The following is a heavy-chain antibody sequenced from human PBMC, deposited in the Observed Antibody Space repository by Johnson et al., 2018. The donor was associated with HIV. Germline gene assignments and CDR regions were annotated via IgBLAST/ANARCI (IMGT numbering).Heavy chain of an antibody. CDR1: GFTFDDYG. CDR2: INRNGGST. D-gene: IGHD1-26*01. Sequence: VQLVESGGGVVRPGGSLRLSCAASGFTFDDYGMSWVHQAPGKGLEWVSGINRNGGSTGYAASVKGGFTISRDNAKKSLYLQMNSLRADDTALYYCARVLVAADYAFDIWGQGTMVTVSS. CDR3: ARVLVAADYAFDI. V-gene: IGHV3-20*04. J-gene: IGHJ3*02.